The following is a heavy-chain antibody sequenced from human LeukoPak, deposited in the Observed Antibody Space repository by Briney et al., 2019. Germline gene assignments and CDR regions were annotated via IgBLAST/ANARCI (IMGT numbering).Heavy chain of an antibody. CDR1: GGSGSTTSYF. Sequence: PSETLSLTCTVSGGSGSTTSYFWAWIRQPPGKGLEWIGSISYSGASYYNSSLKSRVTISVGTSNSQLSLTLTSLTAADTAIYYCARGPEMATISHYYMDVWGKGTTVTISS. CDR2: ISYSGAS. J-gene: IGHJ6*03. V-gene: IGHV4-39*07. CDR3: ARGPEMATISHYYMDV. D-gene: IGHD5-24*01.